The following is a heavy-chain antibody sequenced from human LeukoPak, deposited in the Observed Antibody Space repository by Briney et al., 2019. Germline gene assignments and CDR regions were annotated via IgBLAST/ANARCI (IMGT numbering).Heavy chain of an antibody. J-gene: IGHJ4*02. CDR1: GFTFSSYG. D-gene: IGHD2-2*01. CDR2: ISGSGGST. V-gene: IGHV3-23*01. Sequence: GGSPRLSCAASGFTFSSYGMSWVRQAPGKGLEWVSAISGSGGSTYYADSVKGRFTISRDNSKNTLYLQMNSLRAEDKAVYYCAKDDVVVPAAILFPVGSSNDYWGQGTLVTVSS. CDR3: AKDDVVVPAAILFPVGSSNDY.